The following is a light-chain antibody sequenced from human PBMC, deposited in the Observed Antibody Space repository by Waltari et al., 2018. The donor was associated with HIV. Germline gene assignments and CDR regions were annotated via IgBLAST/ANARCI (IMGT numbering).Light chain of an antibody. CDR2: RGN. Sequence: QAGLTQPPSVSKALGQTATLTCPGDKNNVGFQGAAWLKHHQGHPPKLLSYRGNNRPSGVPGRFSASKAGKTASLNITGLQADDEADYFRSSWDTRLNGWVFGGGTHLTVL. CDR1: KNNVGFQG. CDR3: SSWDTRLNGWV. V-gene: IGLV10-54*04. J-gene: IGLJ3*02.